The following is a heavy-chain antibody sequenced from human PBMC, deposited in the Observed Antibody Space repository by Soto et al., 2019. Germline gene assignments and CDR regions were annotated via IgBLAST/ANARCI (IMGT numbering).Heavy chain of an antibody. CDR1: GSSFSSYA. D-gene: IGHD2-15*01. Sequence: GXAVKLDCKTAGSSFSSYAISWVRQAPGQGLEWMGGIIPIFGTANYAQKFQGRVTITADESTSTAYMELSSLRSEDTAVYYCARDIRDLLGYCSGGSCLYYYYGMDVWGQGTTVTVYS. V-gene: IGHV1-69*01. J-gene: IGHJ6*02. CDR2: IIPIFGTA. CDR3: ARDIRDLLGYCSGGSCLYYYYGMDV.